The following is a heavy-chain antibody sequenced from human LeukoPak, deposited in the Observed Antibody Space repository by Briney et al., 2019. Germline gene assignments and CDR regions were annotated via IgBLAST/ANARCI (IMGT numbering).Heavy chain of an antibody. Sequence: GGSLRLSCAASGFTFDDYAMHWVRQAPGKGLEWVSGISWNSGSIDYADFVKGRFTISRDNAKNSLYLQMNSLRAEDTALYYCAKVTCSLDFDYWGQGTLVTVSS. CDR1: GFTFDDYA. CDR3: AKVTCSLDFDY. V-gene: IGHV3-9*01. D-gene: IGHD3-10*02. CDR2: ISWNSGSI. J-gene: IGHJ4*02.